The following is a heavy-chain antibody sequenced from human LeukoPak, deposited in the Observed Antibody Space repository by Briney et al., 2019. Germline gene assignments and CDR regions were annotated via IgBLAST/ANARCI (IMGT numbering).Heavy chain of an antibody. CDR1: GDSISRYY. Sequence: SETLSLTCTVSGDSISRYYWSWIRQPAGKGLEWIGRIYNGGIITYNPSLKSRVTMSIDTSSNQFSLRLRFVTAADTAVYYCARDSGTTGEVKFDPWGQGTLVTVSS. J-gene: IGHJ5*02. V-gene: IGHV4-4*07. CDR2: IYNGGII. D-gene: IGHD3-10*01. CDR3: ARDSGTTGEVKFDP.